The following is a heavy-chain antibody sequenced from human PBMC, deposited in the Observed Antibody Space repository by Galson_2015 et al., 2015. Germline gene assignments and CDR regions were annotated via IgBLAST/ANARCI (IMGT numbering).Heavy chain of an antibody. CDR2: INPSDGVA. J-gene: IGHJ4*02. D-gene: IGHD4-11*01. V-gene: IGHV1-46*01. Sequence: SVKVSCKAFGYTFTTSDYMHWVRQTPGQGLEWIGIINPSDGVANYTQKFQDRVTMTRDTSTSTVYIEVSGLRSEDTAVYYCARAADQYFDYWRQGTLVTVSS. CDR1: GYTFTTSDY. CDR3: ARAADQYFDY.